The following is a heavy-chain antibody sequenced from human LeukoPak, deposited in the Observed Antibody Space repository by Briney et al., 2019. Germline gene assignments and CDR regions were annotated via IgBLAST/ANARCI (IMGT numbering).Heavy chain of an antibody. J-gene: IGHJ3*02. D-gene: IGHD3-22*01. CDR2: IYYSGST. V-gene: IGHV4-39*07. Sequence: SETLSLTCTVSGGSISSSSYYWGWIRQPPGKGLEWIGSIYYSGSTYYNPSLKSRVTISVDTSKNQFSLKLSSVTAADTAVYYCARVGKKYYYDSSGYYYGAFDIWGQGTMVTVSS. CDR1: GGSISSSSYY. CDR3: ARVGKKYYYDSSGYYYGAFDI.